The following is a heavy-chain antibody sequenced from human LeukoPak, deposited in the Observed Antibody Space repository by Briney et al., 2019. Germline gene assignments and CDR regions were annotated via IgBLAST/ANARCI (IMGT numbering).Heavy chain of an antibody. CDR3: ARALTGAFRIGAFDI. J-gene: IGHJ3*02. D-gene: IGHD7-27*01. V-gene: IGHV4-4*07. CDR1: GASINEYY. Sequence: SETLSLTCTVSGASINEYYWSWIRQPAGKGLEWIGRIYTRANADYAPSLKSRVTMSADPSKNQLSLKLTSVTAADTAVYYCARALTGAFRIGAFDIWGQGTLVTVSS. CDR2: IYTRANA.